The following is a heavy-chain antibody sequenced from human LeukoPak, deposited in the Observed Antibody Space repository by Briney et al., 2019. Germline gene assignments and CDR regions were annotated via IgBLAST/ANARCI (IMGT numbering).Heavy chain of an antibody. J-gene: IGHJ4*02. Sequence: GGSLRLSCAACGFTFRSYWMSWVRQAPGKGLEWVANIKQDGSEKYYMDSVKGRLTVSRDNAKNSVYLQMNSLRAEDTAVYYCATSRSFDYWGQGTLVTVSS. V-gene: IGHV3-7*03. CDR1: GFTFRSYW. CDR2: IKQDGSEK. CDR3: ATSRSFDY.